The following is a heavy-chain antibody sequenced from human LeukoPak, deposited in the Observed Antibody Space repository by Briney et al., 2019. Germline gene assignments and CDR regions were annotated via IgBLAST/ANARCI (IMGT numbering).Heavy chain of an antibody. J-gene: IGHJ4*02. V-gene: IGHV4-59*08. D-gene: IGHD3-22*01. CDR3: ARHAGYDSRGYFDY. CDR2: IYYSGST. Sequence: PSETLSLTCTVSGGSLSSDYWSWIRQPPRKGLEWIGYIYYSGSTNYNPSLKSRVTISVDTSKNQFSLKLSSVTAADTAVYYCARHAGYDSRGYFDYWGQGTLVTVSS. CDR1: GGSLSSDY.